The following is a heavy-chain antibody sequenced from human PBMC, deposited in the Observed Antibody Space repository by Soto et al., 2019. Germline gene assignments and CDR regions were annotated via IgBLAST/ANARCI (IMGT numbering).Heavy chain of an antibody. CDR3: AKYQPPEFDP. D-gene: IGHD2-2*01. J-gene: IGHJ5*02. V-gene: IGHV4-59*08. CDR1: GGSISSYY. Sequence: SETLSLTCTVSGGSISSYYWSWIRQPPGKGLEWIGYIYYSGSTNYNPSLRSRLTIALDTSKNHFSLKLNSVTAADTAVYYCAKYQPPEFDPWGQGSPVTVSS. CDR2: IYYSGST.